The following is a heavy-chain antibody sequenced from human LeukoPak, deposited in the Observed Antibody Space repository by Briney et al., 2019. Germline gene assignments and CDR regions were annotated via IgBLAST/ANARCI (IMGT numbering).Heavy chain of an antibody. CDR2: IYTSGST. D-gene: IGHD5-18*01. Sequence: PSQTLSLTCTVSGGSISSGSYYWSWIRQPAGKGLEWIGRIYTSGSTYYNPSLKSRVTISVDRSKNQFSLKLSSVTAADTAVYYCARGKGVDTAMGGHHDAFDIWGQGTMVTVSS. CDR1: GGSISSGSYY. J-gene: IGHJ3*02. CDR3: ARGKGVDTAMGGHHDAFDI. V-gene: IGHV4-61*02.